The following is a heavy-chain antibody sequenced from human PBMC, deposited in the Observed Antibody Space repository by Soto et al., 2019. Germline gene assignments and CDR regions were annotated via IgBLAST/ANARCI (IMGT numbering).Heavy chain of an antibody. D-gene: IGHD3-9*01. CDR2: IIPIFGTA. V-gene: IGHV1-69*13. CDR3: ARASQTVLRYFDWLVWFDP. Sequence: EASVKVSCKASGGTFSSYAISWVRQAPGQGLEWMGGIIPIFGTANYAQKFQGRVTITADESTSTAYMELSSLRSEDTAVYYCARASQTVLRYFDWLVWFDPWGQGTLVTVSS. J-gene: IGHJ5*02. CDR1: GGTFSSYA.